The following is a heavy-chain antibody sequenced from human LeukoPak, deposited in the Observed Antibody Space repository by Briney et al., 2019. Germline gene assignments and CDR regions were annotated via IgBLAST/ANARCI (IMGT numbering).Heavy chain of an antibody. D-gene: IGHD2-15*01. CDR1: GFTVSSNY. CDR3: AKGDGVVVAAHPNRPYYYYGMDV. Sequence: GGSLRLSCAASGFTVSSNYMSWVRQAPGKGLEWVSVIYSGGSTYYADSVKGRFTISRDNSKNTLYLQMNSLRAEDTAVYYCAKGDGVVVAAHPNRPYYYYGMDVWGQGTTVTVSS. CDR2: IYSGGST. V-gene: IGHV3-53*01. J-gene: IGHJ6*02.